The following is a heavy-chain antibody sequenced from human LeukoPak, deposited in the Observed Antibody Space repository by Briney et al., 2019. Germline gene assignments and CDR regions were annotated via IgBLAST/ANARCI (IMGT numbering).Heavy chain of an antibody. CDR3: ARGAARMVEMATIISFEY. J-gene: IGHJ4*02. Sequence: PGRSLRLSCAASGFTFSSHAMRWVRQAPGKGLEWVAVISYDGSNKKYADSVKGRFTISRDNSKNTVYLQMNSVRAEDTAVYYCARGAARMVEMATIISFEYWGQGTLVTVSS. V-gene: IGHV3-30*04. CDR1: GFTFSSHA. D-gene: IGHD5-24*01. CDR2: ISYDGSNK.